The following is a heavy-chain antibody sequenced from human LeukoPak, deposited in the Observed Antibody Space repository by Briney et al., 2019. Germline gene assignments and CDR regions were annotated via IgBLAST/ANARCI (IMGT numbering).Heavy chain of an antibody. J-gene: IGHJ4*02. CDR2: TYYKSKWYY. CDR1: GDSASSNSAT. D-gene: IGHD6-13*01. Sequence: SQTLSLTCDISGDSASSNSATWNWIRQSPSRGLEWLGRTYYKSKWYYGYAVSVKSRITINPDTSKNQFSLQLNSVTPEDTAVYHCARSAAGTIGYWGQGTLVTVSS. V-gene: IGHV6-1*01. CDR3: ARSAAGTIGY.